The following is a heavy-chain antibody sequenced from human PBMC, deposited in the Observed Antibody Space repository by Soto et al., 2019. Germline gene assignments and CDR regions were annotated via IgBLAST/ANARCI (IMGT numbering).Heavy chain of an antibody. D-gene: IGHD3-22*01. CDR2: MNPNSGNT. CDR3: ATAYHYDSSGYECYSCSLIFDY. CDR1: GYTFTSYD. J-gene: IGHJ4*02. V-gene: IGHV1-8*01. Sequence: GTSAKVSSKASGYTFTSYDINWVRQANGQGLEWMGWMNPNSGNTGYAQKFQGRVTMTRNTSISTAYMELSSLRSEDTAVYYCATAYHYDSSGYECYSCSLIFDYWGQGTLVTVSS.